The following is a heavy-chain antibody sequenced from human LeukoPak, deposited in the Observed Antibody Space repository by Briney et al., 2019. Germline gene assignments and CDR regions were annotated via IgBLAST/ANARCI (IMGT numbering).Heavy chain of an antibody. Sequence: PGESLSVSCAASGFSFSSYAMSWIRQPPGKGLEWVSAINGSGGSTYYPYSVKGRFTISRDNSKNTLSLQMNSLRAEGTAVYSCAKDRVVVVPHTSAFDIWGQGTMVTVSS. CDR3: AKDRVVVVPHTSAFDI. J-gene: IGHJ3*02. V-gene: IGHV3-23*01. CDR2: INGSGGST. CDR1: GFSFSSYA. D-gene: IGHD3-22*01.